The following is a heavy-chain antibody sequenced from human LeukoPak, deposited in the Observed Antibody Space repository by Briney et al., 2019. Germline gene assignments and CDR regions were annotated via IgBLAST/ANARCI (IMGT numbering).Heavy chain of an antibody. J-gene: IGHJ4*02. CDR1: GFTFSSYS. D-gene: IGHD4-17*01. V-gene: IGHV3-21*01. CDR2: ISSSSSYI. Sequence: PGGSLRLSCAASGFTFSSYSMNWVRQAPGKGLEWVSSISSSSSYIYYADSVKGRFTISRDNAKNSLYLQMNSLRAEDTAVYYCARSPDYGDYVLYDYWGQGTLVTVSS. CDR3: ARSPDYGDYVLYDY.